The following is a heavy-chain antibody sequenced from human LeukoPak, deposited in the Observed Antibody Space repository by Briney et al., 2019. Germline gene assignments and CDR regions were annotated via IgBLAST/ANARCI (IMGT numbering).Heavy chain of an antibody. CDR1: GFTFSSFG. CDR2: INSRSNTM. Sequence: GGSLRLSCAASGFTFSSFGMNWVRQAPGKGLEWISYINSRSNTMYYADSVKGRFTISRDNAKTSLYVQMNSLRAEDTAVYYCARDWNADSHWYVDLWGRGTLVTVSS. J-gene: IGHJ2*01. D-gene: IGHD1-1*01. CDR3: ARDWNADSHWYVDL. V-gene: IGHV3-48*01.